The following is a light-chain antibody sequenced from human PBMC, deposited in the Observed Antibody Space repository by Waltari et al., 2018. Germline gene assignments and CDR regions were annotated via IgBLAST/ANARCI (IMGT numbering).Light chain of an antibody. CDR3: QQFESYPRT. V-gene: IGKV1-9*01. Sequence: DILLTQSPSFLSASVGDRISITCRASQDISNYLAWLQQKPGKAPKVLSYAAPSLQSGGPARFSGSGSGAEFTLTISSLQPEDFATYYCQQFESYPRTFGPGTAVDIK. J-gene: IGKJ3*01. CDR1: QDISNY. CDR2: AAP.